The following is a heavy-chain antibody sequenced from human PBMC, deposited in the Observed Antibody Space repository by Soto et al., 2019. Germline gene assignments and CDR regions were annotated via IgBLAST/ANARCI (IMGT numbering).Heavy chain of an antibody. D-gene: IGHD3-22*01. CDR1: GYSFTSYW. CDR2: IYPGDSDT. V-gene: IGHV5-51*01. CDR3: AVVQTYYYDSSGYGDAFDI. J-gene: IGHJ3*02. Sequence: LGESLKISCKGSGYSFTSYWIGWVRQMPGKGLEWMGIIYPGDSDTRYSPSFQGQVTISADKSISTAYLQWSSLKASDTAMYYCAVVQTYYYDSSGYGDAFDIWGQGTMVTVSS.